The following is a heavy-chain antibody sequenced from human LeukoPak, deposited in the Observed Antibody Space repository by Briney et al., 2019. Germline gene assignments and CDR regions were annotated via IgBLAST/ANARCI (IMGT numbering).Heavy chain of an antibody. J-gene: IGHJ3*02. CDR3: ARRIHPYAFDI. CDR1: GGSFSGYY. Sequence: SETLSLTCAVYGGSFSGYYWSWIRQPPGKGLEWIGEINHSGSTNYNPSLKSRVTISVDTSKNQFSLKLSSVTAADTAVYYCARRIHPYAFDIWGQGTMVTVSS. V-gene: IGHV4-34*01. CDR2: INHSGST.